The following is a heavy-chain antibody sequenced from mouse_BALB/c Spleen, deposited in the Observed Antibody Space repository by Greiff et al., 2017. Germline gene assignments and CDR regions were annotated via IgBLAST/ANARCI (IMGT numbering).Heavy chain of an antibody. D-gene: IGHD2-1*01. CDR1: GYTFTDYW. V-gene: IGHV1-69*01. CDR3: ARSYGNYAMDY. Sequence: VQLQQPGAELVMPGASVKMSCKASGYTFTDYWMHWVKQRPGQGLEWIGAIDTSDSYTSYNQKFKGKATLTVDESSSTAYMQLSSLTSEDSAVYYCARSYGNYAMDYWGQGTSVTVSS. CDR2: IDTSDSYT. J-gene: IGHJ4*01.